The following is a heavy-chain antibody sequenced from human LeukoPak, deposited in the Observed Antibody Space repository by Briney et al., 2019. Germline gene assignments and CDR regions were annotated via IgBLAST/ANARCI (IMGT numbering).Heavy chain of an antibody. D-gene: IGHD2-2*01. CDR1: GYTFTGYY. Sequence: ASVKVSCKASGYTFTGYYMHWVRQAPGQGLEWMGWINPNSGGTNYAQKFQGRVTMTRDTSISTAYMELSRLRSDDTAVYYCARVRAKDIVVVPAAPRDYYYYYGMDVWGQGTTVTVSS. J-gene: IGHJ6*02. CDR2: INPNSGGT. CDR3: ARVRAKDIVVVPAAPRDYYYYYGMDV. V-gene: IGHV1-2*02.